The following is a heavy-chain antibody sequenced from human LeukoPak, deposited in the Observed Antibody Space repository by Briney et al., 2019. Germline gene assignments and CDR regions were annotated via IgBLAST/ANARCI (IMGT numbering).Heavy chain of an antibody. CDR1: GFTFSRYA. Sequence: QAGGSLRLSCAASGFTFSRYAIHWVRQAPGKGLEWVAVISYGGINKYYADSVKGRFTLSRDNSKNTLYLQMNSLRAEDTAVYYCAKRQWLGYYFDYWGQGTLVTVSS. V-gene: IGHV3-30-3*02. D-gene: IGHD6-19*01. CDR2: ISYGGINK. CDR3: AKRQWLGYYFDY. J-gene: IGHJ4*02.